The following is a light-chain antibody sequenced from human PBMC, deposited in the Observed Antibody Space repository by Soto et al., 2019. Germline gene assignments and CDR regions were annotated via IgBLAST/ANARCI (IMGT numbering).Light chain of an antibody. V-gene: IGKV2D-30*01. J-gene: IGKJ2*01. CDR2: NVS. CDR1: QSLVYSDGNTY. CDR3: LQGTHWPPTT. Sequence: DVVMTQSPLSLPVTLGQPASISCRSSQSLVYSDGNTYLNWFHQRPGKSPRRLIYNVSNWDSGVPDRFSGSGSCAAVTLQISRVEAEDVGVFDCLQGTHWPPTTFGQGTKLEIK.